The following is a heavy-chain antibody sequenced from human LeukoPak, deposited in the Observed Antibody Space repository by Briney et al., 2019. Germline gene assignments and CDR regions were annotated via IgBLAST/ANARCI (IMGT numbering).Heavy chain of an antibody. J-gene: IGHJ5*02. CDR2: INHSGST. V-gene: IGHV4-34*01. CDR3: ARAPRQYGWFDP. D-gene: IGHD2/OR15-2a*01. Sequence: PSETLSLTCAVYGGSFSGYYWSWIRQPPGKGLEWIGEINHSGSTNYNPSLKSRVTISVDTSKNQFSLKLSSVTAADTAVYYCARAPRQYGWFDPWGQGTLVTVSS. CDR1: GGSFSGYY.